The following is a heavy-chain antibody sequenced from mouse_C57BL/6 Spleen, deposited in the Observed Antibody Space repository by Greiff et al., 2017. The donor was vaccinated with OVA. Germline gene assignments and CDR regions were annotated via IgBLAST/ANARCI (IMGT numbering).Heavy chain of an antibody. V-gene: IGHV5-16*01. J-gene: IGHJ1*03. Sequence: EVKLMESEGGLVQPGSSMKLSCTASGFTFSDYYMAWVRQVPEKGLEWVANINYDGSSTCYLDSLKSRFIISRDNAKNILYLQMSSLKSEDTATYYCAREYFDVWGTGTTVTVSS. CDR1: GFTFSDYY. CDR3: AREYFDV. CDR2: INYDGSST.